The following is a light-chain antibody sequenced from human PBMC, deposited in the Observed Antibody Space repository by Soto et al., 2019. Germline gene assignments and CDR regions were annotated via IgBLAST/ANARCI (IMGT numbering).Light chain of an antibody. CDR1: SSNIGSST. CDR2: SNN. CDR3: ATWDDSLKGYV. J-gene: IGLJ1*01. Sequence: QSVLTQPPSASGTPGQRVTISCSGSSSNIGSSTVTWYQQLPGAAPTVLIHSNNQRPSGGPDRFSGSKSGTSASLAISGLQSDDEADYYCATWDDSLKGYVFGTGTKVTVL. V-gene: IGLV1-44*01.